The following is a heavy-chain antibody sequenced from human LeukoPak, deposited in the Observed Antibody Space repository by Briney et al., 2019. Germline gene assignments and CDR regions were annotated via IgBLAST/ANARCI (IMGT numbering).Heavy chain of an antibody. CDR2: LWAHGRSE. CDR3: ARDDDTSSHYSLFQY. V-gene: IGHV3-33*01. CDR1: GFTLTKYG. J-gene: IGHJ4*02. D-gene: IGHD3-22*01. Sequence: GGSLRPSCAASGFTLTKYGMHWVRQAPGKGLEWVAVLWAHGRSEYYADSVKGRFTISRDTSTSTVHLQMNSLRAEDTAVYYCARDDDTSSHYSLFQYWGQGTRVTVSS.